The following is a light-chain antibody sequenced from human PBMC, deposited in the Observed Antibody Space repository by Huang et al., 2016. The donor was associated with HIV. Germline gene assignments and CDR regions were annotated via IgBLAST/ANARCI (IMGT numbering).Light chain of an antibody. V-gene: IGKV3-15*01. CDR1: QSVCSN. Sequence: EIVMTQSPATLSVSPGERTTLSCRASQSVCSNLAWYQQKPGQAPGVLIFGASVRASGNPDRFSGSGSGTEFTLSISSLQSEDIAVYYCQQYNNWPRTFGQGTKVEIK. CDR3: QQYNNWPRT. J-gene: IGKJ1*01. CDR2: GAS.